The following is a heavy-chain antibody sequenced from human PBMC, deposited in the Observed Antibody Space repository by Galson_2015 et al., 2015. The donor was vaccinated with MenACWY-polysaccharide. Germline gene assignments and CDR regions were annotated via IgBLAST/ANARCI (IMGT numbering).Heavy chain of an antibody. Sequence: SVKVSCKASGYTFTSYDINWVRQATGQGLEWMGWMSPNTAKTGYAQKFQGRVTMTRNTSISTAYMELSSLTSEDTAVYYCARGGGRFPENYYFDYWGQGTLVTVSS. V-gene: IGHV1-8*01. CDR1: GYTFTSYD. J-gene: IGHJ4*02. D-gene: IGHD3-16*01. CDR2: MSPNTAKT. CDR3: ARGGGRFPENYYFDY.